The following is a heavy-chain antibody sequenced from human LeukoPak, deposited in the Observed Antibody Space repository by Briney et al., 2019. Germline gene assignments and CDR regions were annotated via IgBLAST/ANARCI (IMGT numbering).Heavy chain of an antibody. CDR2: IIPMSGTP. V-gene: IGHV1-69*13. J-gene: IGHJ4*02. CDR1: GDISNTYC. CDR3: AHRGGGAIGLGILGSFDS. D-gene: IGHD3-3*01. Sequence: SVKVSCRASGDISNTYCINWVRQAPGQGLEWMGGIIPMSGTPNYAHNFQGRVTFSADESTNTVYMEMSILRSADTAIYFCAHRGGGAIGLGILGSFDSWGQGTLVTVSS.